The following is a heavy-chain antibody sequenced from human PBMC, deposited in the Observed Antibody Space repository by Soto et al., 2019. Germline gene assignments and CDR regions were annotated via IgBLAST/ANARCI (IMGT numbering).Heavy chain of an antibody. V-gene: IGHV2-70*01. Sequence: PTLVNPTQTLTLTCTFSGFSLSTSGMCVSWIRQPPGKALEWLALIDWDDDKYYSTSLKTRLTISKDTSKNQVVLTMTNMDPVDTATYYCARIVSGYYYYYGMDVWGQGTTVTVSS. CDR1: GFSLSTSGMC. CDR2: IDWDDDK. D-gene: IGHD3-3*01. CDR3: ARIVSGYYYYYGMDV. J-gene: IGHJ6*02.